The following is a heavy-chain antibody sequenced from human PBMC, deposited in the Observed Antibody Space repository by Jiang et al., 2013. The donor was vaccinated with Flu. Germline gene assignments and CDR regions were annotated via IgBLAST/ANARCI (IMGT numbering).Heavy chain of an antibody. CDR3: ARLRVQNQYCIITSCYYFDY. J-gene: IGHJ4*02. CDR1: GDSISSSSDY. V-gene: IGHV4-39*01. CDR2: ISYSGST. Sequence: GLVKPSETLSLTCTVSGDSISSSSDYWGWIRQPPGKGLEWIASISYSGSTHYNPSLKSRVTMSVDTSKNQFSLKLNSVTAADTAVYSCARLRVQNQYCIITSCYYFDYWGQGTLVTVSS. D-gene: IGHD2-2*01.